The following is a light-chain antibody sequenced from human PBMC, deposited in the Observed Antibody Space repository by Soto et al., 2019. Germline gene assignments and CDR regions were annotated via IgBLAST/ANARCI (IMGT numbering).Light chain of an antibody. CDR2: DAS. Sequence: DIQMTQSPSTLSASVGDRVTIACRASQSISNLLAWYQQRPGKAPQLLIYDASTLLRGVPSRFSGSGFGTEFTLTIRSLQTDDFATYYCQQFNRYSSWTFGQGTKVEIK. V-gene: IGKV1-5*01. J-gene: IGKJ1*01. CDR3: QQFNRYSSWT. CDR1: QSISNL.